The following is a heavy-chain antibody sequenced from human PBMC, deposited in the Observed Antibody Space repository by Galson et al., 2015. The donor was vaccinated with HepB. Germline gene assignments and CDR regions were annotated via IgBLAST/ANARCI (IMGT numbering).Heavy chain of an antibody. Sequence: TLSLTCAVSGGSISSGGYSWSWIRQPPGKGLEWIGYIYHSGSTYYNPSLKSRVTISVDRSKNQFSLKLSSVTAADTAVYYCAREGYDILTGYYNAFDIWGQGTMVTVSS. D-gene: IGHD3-9*01. J-gene: IGHJ3*02. CDR3: AREGYDILTGYYNAFDI. CDR1: GGSISSGGYS. V-gene: IGHV4-30-2*01. CDR2: IYHSGST.